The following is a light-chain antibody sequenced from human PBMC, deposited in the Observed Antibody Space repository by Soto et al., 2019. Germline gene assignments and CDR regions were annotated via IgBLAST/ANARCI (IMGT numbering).Light chain of an antibody. Sequence: QLVLTQPASVSGSPGQSITISCTGTSSDVGGYNSVSWYQHHPGKAPKLMIYDVSNRPSGVSNRFSGSKSVNTASLTISGLQAEDEADYYCSSYTSSSTVVFGGGTKLTVL. CDR3: SSYTSSSTVV. V-gene: IGLV2-14*03. CDR1: SSDVGGYNS. CDR2: DVS. J-gene: IGLJ2*01.